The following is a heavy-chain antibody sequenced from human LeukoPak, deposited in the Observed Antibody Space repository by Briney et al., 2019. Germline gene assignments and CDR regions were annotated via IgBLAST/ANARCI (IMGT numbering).Heavy chain of an antibody. CDR3: ARAGDDYVWGSDNYY. CDR1: GYTFTGYY. D-gene: IGHD3-16*01. V-gene: IGHV1-2*06. Sequence: ASVKVSCKASGYTFTGYYMHWVRQAPGQGLEWMGRINPNSGGTNYAQKFQGRVTMTRDTSISTAYMELRRLRSDDTAVYYCARAGDDYVWGSDNYYWGQGTLVTVSS. J-gene: IGHJ4*02. CDR2: INPNSGGT.